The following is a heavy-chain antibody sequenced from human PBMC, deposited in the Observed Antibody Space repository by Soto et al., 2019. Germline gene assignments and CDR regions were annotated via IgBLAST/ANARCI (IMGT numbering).Heavy chain of an antibody. D-gene: IGHD3-16*02. CDR1: GYTFTSYA. CDR2: INAGNGNT. Sequence: ASVQVTCKASGYTFTSYAMHWVCQAPGQRLEWMGWINAGNGNTKYSQKFQGGVTITRDTSASTAYMELSSLRSEDTAVYYCARDVINYYYYGMDVWGQGTTVTVSS. V-gene: IGHV1-3*01. CDR3: ARDVINYYYYGMDV. J-gene: IGHJ6*02.